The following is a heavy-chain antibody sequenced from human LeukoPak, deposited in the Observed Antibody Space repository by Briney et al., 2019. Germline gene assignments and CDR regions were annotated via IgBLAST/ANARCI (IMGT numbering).Heavy chain of an antibody. D-gene: IGHD5/OR15-5a*01. CDR1: EFTFSSYS. J-gene: IGHJ4*02. Sequence: PGGSLRLSCAASEFTFSSYSMNWVRQAPGKGLEWVSAISGSGGSTYYADSVKGRFTISRDNSKNTLYLQMNSLRAEDTAVYYCAKVVFLKAMVDYWGQGTLVTVSS. V-gene: IGHV3-23*01. CDR3: AKVVFLKAMVDY. CDR2: ISGSGGST.